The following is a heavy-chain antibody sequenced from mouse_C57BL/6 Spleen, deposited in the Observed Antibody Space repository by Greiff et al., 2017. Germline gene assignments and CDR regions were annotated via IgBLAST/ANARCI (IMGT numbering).Heavy chain of an antibody. V-gene: IGHV1-18*01. CDR3: ARSRFLYYFDV. Sequence: VQLQQSGPELVQPGASVKIPCKASGYTFTDYNMDWVKQSHGKSLEWIGDINPNNGGTIYNQKFKGKATLTVDKPASTAYMAHRSLTSEDTAVYYCARSRFLYYFDVWGTGTTLTGSS. J-gene: IGHJ2*01. CDR2: INPNNGGT. CDR1: GYTFTDYN.